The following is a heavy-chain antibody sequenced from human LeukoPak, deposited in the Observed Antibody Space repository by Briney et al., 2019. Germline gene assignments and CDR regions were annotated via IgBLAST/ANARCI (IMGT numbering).Heavy chain of an antibody. CDR3: AKGHRSSSSFFDS. CDR2: INGRGDDT. V-gene: IGHV3-23*01. CDR1: SAFA. Sequence: GESLRLSCAAFSAFAMSWVRQAPGQGLEWVSAINGRGDDTYYPDSVKGRFTISRHNSNNTLYLQMNSLRAEDTAVYYCAKGHRSSSSFFDSWGQGILVTVSS. J-gene: IGHJ4*02. D-gene: IGHD6-19*01.